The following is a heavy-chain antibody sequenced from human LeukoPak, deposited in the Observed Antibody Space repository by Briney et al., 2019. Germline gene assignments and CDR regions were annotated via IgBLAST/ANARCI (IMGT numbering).Heavy chain of an antibody. D-gene: IGHD6-13*01. CDR1: GYSFTSYW. CDR3: ARHAGSYSSSYYGHYYYYYINV. V-gene: IGHV5-51*01. J-gene: IGHJ6*03. Sequence: GESLKISCQGSGYSFTSYWIGWVRQMPGKGLEWMAIIYPGDSATRYSPSFQGQVTISADKSISTAYLQWNSLKASDTAMYYCARHAGSYSSSYYGHYYYYYINVWGKGTTVTVSS. CDR2: IYPGDSAT.